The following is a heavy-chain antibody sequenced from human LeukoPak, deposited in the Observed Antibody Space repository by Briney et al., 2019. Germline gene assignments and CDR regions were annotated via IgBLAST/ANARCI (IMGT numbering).Heavy chain of an antibody. D-gene: IGHD4-11*01. V-gene: IGHV3-33*06. CDR1: GFTFSYFA. CDR2: IWNDGSEK. CDR3: AKDAQRGFDYSNSLEH. J-gene: IGHJ4*02. Sequence: PGTSLRLTCAASGFTFSYFAMHWVRQAPGKGLEWVAVIWNDGSEKYYAESVKGRFTISRDNFRNTVSLQMNSLQTGDTAMYFSAKDAQRGFDYSNSLEHWGQGSLVTVSS.